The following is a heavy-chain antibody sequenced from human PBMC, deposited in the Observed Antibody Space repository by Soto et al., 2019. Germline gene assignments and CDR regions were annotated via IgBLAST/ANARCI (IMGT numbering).Heavy chain of an antibody. J-gene: IGHJ2*01. Sequence: SETLSLTCTVSGGSVNSATNYWSWIRHRPGEGLESIGYIYYTGSSYYNPSLKSRITISVDTSKNQFFLNLNSVTATDTAVYYCARASRGYWYFDLWGRGTLVTVSS. CDR3: ARASRGYWYFDL. CDR1: GGSVNSATNY. V-gene: IGHV4-31*03. D-gene: IGHD1-1*01. CDR2: IYYTGSS.